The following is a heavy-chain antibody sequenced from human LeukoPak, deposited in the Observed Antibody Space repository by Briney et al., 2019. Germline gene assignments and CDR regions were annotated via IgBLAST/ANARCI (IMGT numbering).Heavy chain of an antibody. D-gene: IGHD2-15*01. CDR2: IIPILGIA. CDR3: ARSRSGAHYYYYGMDV. Sequence: GASVKVSCKASGGTFSSYAISWVRQAPGQGLEWMGRIIPILGIANYAQKFQGRVTITADKSTSTAYMELSSLRSEDTAVYYCARSRSGAHYYYYGMDVWGQGTTVTVSS. V-gene: IGHV1-69*04. J-gene: IGHJ6*02. CDR1: GGTFSSYA.